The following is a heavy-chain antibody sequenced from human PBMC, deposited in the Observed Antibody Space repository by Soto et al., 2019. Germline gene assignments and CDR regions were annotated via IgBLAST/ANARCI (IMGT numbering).Heavy chain of an antibody. Sequence: QVQLVQSGAEVKKPGSSVTVSCKASGGTFGNSAISWVRQAPGQGLEWMGGIIPIFPTPDYAQKFQERLTIAADESTSTSHRELTSLRSDATAVYYWARAEDRPQLGANYYYAIDVWGQGTTVTVSS. J-gene: IGHJ6*02. D-gene: IGHD3-3*02. CDR3: ARAEDRPQLGANYYYAIDV. V-gene: IGHV1-69*12. CDR1: GGTFGNSA. CDR2: IIPIFPTP.